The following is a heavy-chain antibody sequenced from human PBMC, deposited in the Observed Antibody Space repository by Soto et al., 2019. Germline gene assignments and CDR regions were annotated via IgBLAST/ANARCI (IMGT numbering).Heavy chain of an antibody. CDR1: GFTFSSYW. D-gene: IGHD4-17*01. CDR3: ASLPTVTTSGYYYYMDV. J-gene: IGHJ6*03. CDR2: IKQDGSEK. V-gene: IGHV3-7*01. Sequence: GGSLRLSCAASGFTFSSYWMSWVRQAPGKGLEWVANIKQDGSEKYYVDSVKGRFTISRDNAKNSLYLQMNSLRAEDTAVYYCASLPTVTTSGYYYYMDVWGKGTTVTVSS.